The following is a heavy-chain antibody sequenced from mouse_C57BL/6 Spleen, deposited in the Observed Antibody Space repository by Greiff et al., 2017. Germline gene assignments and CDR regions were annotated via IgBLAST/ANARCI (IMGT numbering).Heavy chain of an antibody. Sequence: VQLKESGPELVKPGASVKISCKASGYSFTSYYIHWVKQRPGQGLEWIGWIYPGSGNTKYNEKFKGKATLTADTSSSTAYMQLSSLTSEDSAVYYCAREKAQATRYAMDYWGQGTSVTVSS. J-gene: IGHJ4*01. CDR2: IYPGSGNT. D-gene: IGHD3-2*02. V-gene: IGHV1-66*01. CDR1: GYSFTSYY. CDR3: AREKAQATRYAMDY.